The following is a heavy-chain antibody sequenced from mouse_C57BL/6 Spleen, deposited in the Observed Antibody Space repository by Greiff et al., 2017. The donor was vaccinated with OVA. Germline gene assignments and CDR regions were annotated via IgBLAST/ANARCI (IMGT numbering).Heavy chain of an antibody. D-gene: IGHD2-5*01. V-gene: IGHV1-52*01. CDR1: GYTFTSYW. CDR2: IDPSDSET. Sequence: QVQLQQPGAELVRPGSSVKLSCKASGYTFTSYWMHWVKQRPIQGLEWIGNIDPSDSETHYNQKFKDKATLTVDKSSSTAYMQLSSLTSEDSAVYYCARGGAYYSNYGTYWGQGTLVTVSA. J-gene: IGHJ3*01. CDR3: ARGGAYYSNYGTY.